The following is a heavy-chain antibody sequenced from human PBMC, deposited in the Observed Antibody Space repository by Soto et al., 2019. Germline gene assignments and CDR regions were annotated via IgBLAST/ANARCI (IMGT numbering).Heavy chain of an antibody. CDR3: ARQGETGDYDFWSGPAPYYGMDV. CDR2: ISSSSSYI. J-gene: IGHJ6*02. Sequence: GGSLRLSCAASGFTFSSYSMNWVRQAPGKGLEWVSSISSSSSYIYYADSVKGRFTISRDNAKNSLYLQMNSLRAEDTAVYYCARQGETGDYDFWSGPAPYYGMDVWGQGTTVTVS. D-gene: IGHD3-3*01. CDR1: GFTFSSYS. V-gene: IGHV3-21*01.